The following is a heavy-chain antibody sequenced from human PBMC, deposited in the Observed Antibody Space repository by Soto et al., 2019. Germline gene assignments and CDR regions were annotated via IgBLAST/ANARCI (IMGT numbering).Heavy chain of an antibody. Sequence: PSETLSLTCTVSGGSISSSCYYWGWIRQPPGKGLEWIGSIYYSGSTYYNPPLKSRVTISVDTSKNQFSLKLSSVTAADTAVYYCANHRTYYDFWSNWFDPWGQGTLVTVSS. CDR3: ANHRTYYDFWSNWFDP. D-gene: IGHD3-3*01. CDR1: GGSISSSCYY. J-gene: IGHJ5*02. CDR2: IYYSGST. V-gene: IGHV4-39*01.